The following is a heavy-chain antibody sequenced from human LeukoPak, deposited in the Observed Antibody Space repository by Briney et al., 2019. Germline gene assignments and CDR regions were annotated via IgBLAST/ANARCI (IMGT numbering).Heavy chain of an antibody. Sequence: GGSRRLSCAASGFTFSSYEMNWVRQAPGKGLEWVAYISSGGSTIYYADSVKGRFTISRDNAKNSLYVQMNSLRAEDTAVYYCARDLTSRTSGWGQGTLVTVSS. D-gene: IGHD2-21*02. CDR2: ISSGGSTI. CDR1: GFTFSSYE. CDR3: ARDLTSRTSG. J-gene: IGHJ4*02. V-gene: IGHV3-48*03.